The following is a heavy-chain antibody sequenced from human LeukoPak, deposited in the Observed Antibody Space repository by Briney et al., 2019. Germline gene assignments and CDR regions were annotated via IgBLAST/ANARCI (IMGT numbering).Heavy chain of an antibody. CDR2: ISGSGGST. V-gene: IGHV3-23*01. Sequence: GGSLRLSCAASGLTFSSYAMSWVRQAPGKGLEWVSAISGSGGSTYYADSVKGRFTISRDNSKNTLYLQMNSLRAEDTAVYYCAKCISAYYYGSGSYTEYYGMDVWGKGTTVTVSS. D-gene: IGHD3-10*01. J-gene: IGHJ6*04. CDR1: GLTFSSYA. CDR3: AKCISAYYYGSGSYTEYYGMDV.